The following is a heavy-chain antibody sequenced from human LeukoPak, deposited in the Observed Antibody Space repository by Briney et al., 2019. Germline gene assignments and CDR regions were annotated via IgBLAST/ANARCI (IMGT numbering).Heavy chain of an antibody. D-gene: IGHD3-10*01. CDR2: IYYSGST. CDR1: GGSISSYH. CDR3: ASYYGSGSSAFDY. J-gene: IGHJ4*02. V-gene: IGHV4-59*01. Sequence: PSETLSLACTVSGGSISSYHWSWIRQPPGKGLEWIGYIYYSGSTNYNPSLKSRVTISVDTSKNQFSLKLSSVTAADTAVYYCASYYGSGSSAFDYWGQGTLVTVSS.